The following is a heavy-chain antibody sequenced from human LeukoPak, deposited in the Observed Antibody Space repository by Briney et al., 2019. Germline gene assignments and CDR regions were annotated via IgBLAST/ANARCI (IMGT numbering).Heavy chain of an antibody. CDR1: GVTSSTYR. J-gene: IGHJ4*02. CDR3: ARVRGAISYSDY. D-gene: IGHD3-3*01. Sequence: GGSLRLSRAASGVTSSTYRMSWGCEAPGEGVECVSSISSSGDFISYADSVKGRFPISRDNAENSLYLKMNSLRAEDTAVYYCARVRGAISYSDYWGQGALVTVSS. V-gene: IGHV3-21*01. CDR2: ISSSGDFI.